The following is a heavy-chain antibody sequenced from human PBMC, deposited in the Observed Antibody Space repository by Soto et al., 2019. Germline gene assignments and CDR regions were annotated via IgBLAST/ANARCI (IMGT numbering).Heavy chain of an antibody. CDR2: IYYSGST. CDR1: GGSISNYY. V-gene: IGHV4-30-4*01. CDR3: ARGGGGVNCFDP. J-gene: IGHJ5*02. D-gene: IGHD2-8*02. Sequence: SETLSLTCTVSGGSISNYYWSWIRQPPGKGLEWIGYIYYSGSTYYNPSLKSRVTISVDTSKNQFSLKLSSVTAADTAVYYCARGGGGVNCFDPWGQGTLVTVSS.